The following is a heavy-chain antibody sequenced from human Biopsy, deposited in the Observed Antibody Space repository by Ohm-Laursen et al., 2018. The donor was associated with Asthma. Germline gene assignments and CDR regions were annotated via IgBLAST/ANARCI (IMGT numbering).Heavy chain of an antibody. Sequence: GQTLSLSCAASGFTFGDYWMSWVRQVPGKGLEWVANIKHDGSEKNHVGSLKGRFTISRDNAKNSLYLQMNSLRAEDTAVYYCARTFHFWSPYHAEHYQLWGQGTLVTVSS. V-gene: IGHV3-7*01. D-gene: IGHD3-3*02. CDR2: IKHDGSEK. CDR3: ARTFHFWSPYHAEHYQL. CDR1: GFTFGDYW. J-gene: IGHJ1*01.